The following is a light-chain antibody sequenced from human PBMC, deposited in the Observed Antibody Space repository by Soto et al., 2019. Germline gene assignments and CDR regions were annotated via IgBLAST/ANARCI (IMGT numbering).Light chain of an antibody. V-gene: IGKV1-9*01. CDR3: QQLKSYPLT. Sequence: DIQLTQSPSFLSASVGDRVTITCRATQGISTYLAWYQQKPGKAPILLIYAASTLQSGVPSRFSGSGSGTEFTLTISSLQPEDFATYYCQQLKSYPLTFGGGTKVEIK. J-gene: IGKJ4*01. CDR1: QGISTY. CDR2: AAS.